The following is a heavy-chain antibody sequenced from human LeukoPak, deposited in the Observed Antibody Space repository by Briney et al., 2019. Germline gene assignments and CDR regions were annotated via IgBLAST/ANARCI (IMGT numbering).Heavy chain of an antibody. J-gene: IGHJ6*02. CDR2: ISGSGGST. CDR3: AKTITMVRVHYYYGMDV. CDR1: GFTFSTYA. D-gene: IGHD3-10*01. V-gene: IGHV3-23*01. Sequence: GGSLRLSCAASGFTFSTYAMAWVRQAPGKGLEWVSAISGSGGSTYYADSVKGRFTISRDNSKNTLYLQMNSLRAEDTAVYYCAKTITMVRVHYYYGMDVWGQGTTVTVSS.